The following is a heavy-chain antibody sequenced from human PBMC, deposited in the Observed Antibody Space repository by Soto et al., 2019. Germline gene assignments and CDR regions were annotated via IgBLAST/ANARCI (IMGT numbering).Heavy chain of an antibody. CDR1: GGAITTAGYS. CDR2: VYHTGNA. V-gene: IGHV4-30-2*01. J-gene: IGHJ6*02. Sequence: PSETLSLTCTVSGGAITTAGYSWICMRQPPGKALEWIGYVYHTGNAYPKPSLKSRVTISLDRSKNQFSLKMTSVTAADTALYYCASRPFYYYGLDVWGQGTTVTVSS. CDR3: ASRPFYYYGLDV.